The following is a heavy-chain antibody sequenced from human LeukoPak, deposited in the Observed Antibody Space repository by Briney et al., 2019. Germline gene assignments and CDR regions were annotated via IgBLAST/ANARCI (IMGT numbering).Heavy chain of an antibody. CDR2: ISYSGSS. V-gene: IGHV4-39*01. J-gene: IGHJ4*02. CDR1: GGSISSNTYY. CDR3: ARHGYYYSSGPLFDS. D-gene: IGHD3-10*01. Sequence: SETLSLTRTFSGGSISSNTYYWAWIRQPPGKGLEWIGTISYSGSSYYNPSLNSRVTISVDTSKNQFFLNLTSVTATDTALYYCARHGYYYSSGPLFDSWGQGTLVTVSS.